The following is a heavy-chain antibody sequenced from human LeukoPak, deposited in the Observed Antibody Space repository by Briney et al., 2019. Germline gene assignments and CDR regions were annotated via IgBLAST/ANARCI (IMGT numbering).Heavy chain of an antibody. CDR1: GFTFSNYA. CDR2: ISDDGSNK. Sequence: GGSLRLSCAASGFTFSNYAMHWVRQAPGKGLEWVAVISDDGSNKYYADSVKGRFTDSRDNSKNTLYLQMNSLRAEDTAVYYCARDYYYESSGYYYIDYWGQGTLVTVSS. D-gene: IGHD3-22*01. V-gene: IGHV3-30-3*01. J-gene: IGHJ4*02. CDR3: ARDYYYESSGYYYIDY.